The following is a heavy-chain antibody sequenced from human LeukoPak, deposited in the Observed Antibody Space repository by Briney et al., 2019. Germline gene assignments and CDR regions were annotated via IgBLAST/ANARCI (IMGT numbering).Heavy chain of an antibody. CDR3: ARDHCSSTSCYTGSQGFDY. CDR1: GGTFSSYA. CDR2: ISAYNGNT. Sequence: ASVKVSCKASGGTFSSYAISWVRQAPGQGLEWMGWISAYNGNTNYAQKLQGRVTMTTDTSTSTAYMELRSLRSDDTAVYYCARDHCSSTSCYTGSQGFDYWGQGTLVTVSS. V-gene: IGHV1-18*01. D-gene: IGHD2-2*02. J-gene: IGHJ4*02.